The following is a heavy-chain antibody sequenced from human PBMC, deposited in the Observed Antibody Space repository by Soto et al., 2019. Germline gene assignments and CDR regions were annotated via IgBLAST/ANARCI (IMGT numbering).Heavy chain of an antibody. Sequence: SVKVSCKASGGTFSSYAISWVRQAPGQGLEWMGGIIPIFGTANYAQKFQGRVTITADESTSTAYMELSSLRSEDTAVYYCARDAPIGDDHQAYYYYGMDVWGQGTTVTVSS. V-gene: IGHV1-69*13. CDR1: GGTFSSYA. J-gene: IGHJ6*02. D-gene: IGHD1-1*01. CDR3: ARDAPIGDDHQAYYYYGMDV. CDR2: IIPIFGTA.